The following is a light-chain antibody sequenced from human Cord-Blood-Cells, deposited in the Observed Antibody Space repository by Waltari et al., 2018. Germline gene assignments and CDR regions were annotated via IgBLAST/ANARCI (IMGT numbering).Light chain of an antibody. J-gene: IGLJ1*01. V-gene: IGLV6-57*01. CDR1: SGSIASNY. Sequence: FMLTQPHSVSESPGKTVTISCTRSSGSIASNYVQGYQQRPGSSPTTLIYEDNQSPSGVPDLFSGSIDSSSTSASLTISGLKTEDEADYYCQSYDSSNDVFGTGTKVTVL. CDR2: EDN. CDR3: QSYDSSNDV.